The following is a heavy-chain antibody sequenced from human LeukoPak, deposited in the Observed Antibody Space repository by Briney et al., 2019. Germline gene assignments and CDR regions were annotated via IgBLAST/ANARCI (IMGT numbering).Heavy chain of an antibody. D-gene: IGHD6-6*01. CDR3: ARRGGSSSRRSPIDY. V-gene: IGHV3-7*01. CDR2: IKQDGSQR. J-gene: IGHJ4*02. Sequence: GSLRLYCTASGFTFSDYWMTWVRQAPGKGPEWVANIKQDGSQRYYVDSVRGRFTISRDNAKNSLFLQMNGLRAEDTAVYYCARRGGSSSRRSPIDYWGQGTLVTVSS. CDR1: GFTFSDYW.